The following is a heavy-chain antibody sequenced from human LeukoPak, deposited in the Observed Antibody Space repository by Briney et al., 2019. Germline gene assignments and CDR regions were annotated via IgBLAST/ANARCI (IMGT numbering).Heavy chain of an antibody. D-gene: IGHD5-18*01. CDR1: GFTGSNFG. V-gene: IGHV3-30*18. Sequence: GRSLRLSCAASGFTGSNFGMHWVRQAPGKGLEWVAFISYDGRNKYYPDSVKGRFTISRDNSKNTVYLQMNSLRAEDTAIYYCAKDSDTAMVDVYYYGMDVWGQGTTVTVSS. J-gene: IGHJ6*02. CDR3: AKDSDTAMVDVYYYGMDV. CDR2: ISYDGRNK.